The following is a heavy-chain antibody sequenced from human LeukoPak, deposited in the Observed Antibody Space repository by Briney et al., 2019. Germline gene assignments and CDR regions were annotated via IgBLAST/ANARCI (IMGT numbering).Heavy chain of an antibody. D-gene: IGHD3-9*01. CDR3: ARDGHYDILTGYFQD. V-gene: IGHV3-23*01. Sequence: GGSLRLSCTTPKFNFHNYGLTWVRQAPGKELEWVSSISGSGAQYAASVQGRFTISRDNSKNTLYLQMNSLRAEDTAVYYCARDGHYDILTGYFQDWGQGTLVTVSS. CDR1: KFNFHNYG. J-gene: IGHJ1*01. CDR2: ISGSGA.